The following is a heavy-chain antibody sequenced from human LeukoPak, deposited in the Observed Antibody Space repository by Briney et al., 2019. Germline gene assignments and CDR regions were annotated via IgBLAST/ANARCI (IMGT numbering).Heavy chain of an antibody. D-gene: IGHD2-2*01. CDR3: ARLACSSTSCYRELDY. J-gene: IGHJ4*02. CDR1: GGSISSYY. Sequence: SETLSLTCTVSGGSISSYYWSWIRQPPGKGLEWIGCIYYSGSTNYNPSLKSRVTISVDTSKNQFSLKLSSVTAADTAVYYCARLACSSTSCYRELDYWGQGTLVTVSS. V-gene: IGHV4-59*01. CDR2: IYYSGST.